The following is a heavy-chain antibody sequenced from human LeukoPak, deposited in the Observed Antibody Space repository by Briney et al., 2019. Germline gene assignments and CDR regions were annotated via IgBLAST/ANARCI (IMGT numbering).Heavy chain of an antibody. D-gene: IGHD5-12*01. V-gene: IGHV4-39*01. CDR2: IYYSGST. Sequence: SETLSLTCTVSGGSINSSNYYWGWIRQPPGKGLEWIGTIYYSGSTYYNPSLKSRVTISVDTSKNQFSLKLSSVTAADTAVYYCARHRGATTPNFDYWGQGTLVTVSS. CDR3: ARHRGATTPNFDY. J-gene: IGHJ4*02. CDR1: GGSINSSNYY.